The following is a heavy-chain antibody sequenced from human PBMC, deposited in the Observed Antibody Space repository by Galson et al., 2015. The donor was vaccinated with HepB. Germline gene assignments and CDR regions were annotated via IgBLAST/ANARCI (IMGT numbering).Heavy chain of an antibody. CDR3: AKVEDSSRQFPFDY. D-gene: IGHD6-6*01. J-gene: IGHJ4*02. CDR2: ISGSGGST. V-gene: IGHV3-23*01. CDR1: GFTFSSYA. Sequence: SLRLSCAASGFTFSSYAMSWVRQAPGKGLEWVSAISGSGGSTYYADSVKGRFTISRDHSKNTLYLQMNSLRAEDTAVYYCAKVEDSSRQFPFDYWGQGTLVSVSS.